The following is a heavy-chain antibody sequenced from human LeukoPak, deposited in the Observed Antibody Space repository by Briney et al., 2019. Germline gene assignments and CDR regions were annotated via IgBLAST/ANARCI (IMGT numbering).Heavy chain of an antibody. CDR3: ARHSSSWYQGGFDY. Sequence: SETLSLTCTVSGGPISSYYWSWIRQPPGKGLEWIGYIYYSGSTNYNPSLKSRVTISVDTSKNQFSLKLSSVTAADTAVYYCARHSSSWYQGGFDYWGQGTLVTVSS. CDR2: IYYSGST. CDR1: GGPISSYY. J-gene: IGHJ4*02. V-gene: IGHV4-59*08. D-gene: IGHD6-13*01.